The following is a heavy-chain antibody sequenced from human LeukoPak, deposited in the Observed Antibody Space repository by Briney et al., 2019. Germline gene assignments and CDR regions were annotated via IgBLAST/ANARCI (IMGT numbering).Heavy chain of an antibody. J-gene: IGHJ3*01. Sequence: GGSLRLSCAASGFTFSSYVMTWVRQAPGKGLEWVGRIKSKTDGGTRDYAAPVKGRFTISRDDSKNTLYLQMNSLKTEDTAVYYCTTFDYAAFLXWGQGXMVTV. D-gene: IGHD4/OR15-4a*01. CDR2: IKSKTDGGTR. CDR1: GFTFSSYV. V-gene: IGHV3-15*01. CDR3: TTFDYAAFLX.